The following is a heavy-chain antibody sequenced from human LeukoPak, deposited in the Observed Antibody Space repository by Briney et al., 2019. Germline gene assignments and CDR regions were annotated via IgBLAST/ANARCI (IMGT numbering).Heavy chain of an antibody. CDR2: ISGSGGST. Sequence: PGGSLRLSCAASGFTFSSYAMSWVRLAPGKGLEWVSAISGSGGSTYYADSVKGRFTISRDNSKNTLYLQMNSLRAEDTAVYYCAKGTYCSGGSCGLVDYWGQGTLVTVSS. CDR3: AKGTYCSGGSCGLVDY. V-gene: IGHV3-23*01. CDR1: GFTFSSYA. J-gene: IGHJ4*02. D-gene: IGHD2-15*01.